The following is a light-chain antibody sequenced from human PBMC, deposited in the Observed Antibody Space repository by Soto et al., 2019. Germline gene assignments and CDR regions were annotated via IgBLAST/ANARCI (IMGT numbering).Light chain of an antibody. CDR2: KAS. CDR3: RHYNSYSVA. J-gene: IGKJ1*01. CDR1: QTISSW. V-gene: IGKV1-5*03. Sequence: DIQMTQSPSTLSGSVGDRVTITCRASQTISSWLAWYQQKPGKAPKLLIYKASTLKSGVPSRFSGSGSGTEFTLTISSLQPDDFATYYCRHYNSYSVAFGQGTK.